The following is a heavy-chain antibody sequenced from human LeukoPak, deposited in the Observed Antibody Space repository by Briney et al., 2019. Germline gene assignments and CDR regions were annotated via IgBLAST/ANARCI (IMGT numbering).Heavy chain of an antibody. CDR3: ARDLYGDSDAFDI. CDR2: IYTSGST. D-gene: IGHD4-17*01. V-gene: IGHV4-61*02. Sequence: PSQTLSLTCTVSGGSISSGSYYWSWIRQPAGKGLEWIGRIYTSGSTNYNPSLKSRVTMSVDTSKNQFSLKLSSVTAADTAVYYCARDLYGDSDAFDIWGQGTMVTVSS. J-gene: IGHJ3*02. CDR1: GGSISSGSYY.